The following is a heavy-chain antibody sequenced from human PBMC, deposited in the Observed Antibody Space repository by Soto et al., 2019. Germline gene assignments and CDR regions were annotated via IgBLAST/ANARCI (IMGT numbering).Heavy chain of an antibody. CDR1: GFTFSAYS. Sequence: GGSLRLSCAASGFTFSAYSINWVRQSPGKGLEWVAVVSYDGSLKFYADSVKGRFAISRDNSMNTVYLQMNSLSPDDTAVYYCAREIRGAIGPLDYWGQGTLVTVSS. CDR2: VSYDGSLK. CDR3: AREIRGAIGPLDY. J-gene: IGHJ4*02. D-gene: IGHD2-21*01. V-gene: IGHV3-30*09.